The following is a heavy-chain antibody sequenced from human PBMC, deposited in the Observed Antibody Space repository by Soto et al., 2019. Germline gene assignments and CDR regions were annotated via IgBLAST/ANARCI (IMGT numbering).Heavy chain of an antibody. V-gene: IGHV1-2*04. CDR3: ARDIYMAAAGTAYDY. CDR2: MNTDGGDT. J-gene: IGHJ4*02. CDR1: GYTFTGYY. D-gene: IGHD6-13*01. Sequence: ASVKVSCKTSGYTFTGYYIHWVRQAPGQGLEWMGWMNTDGGDTKYAQKFEGWVAMARDTSINTAYLELNGLTSDDTAIYYCARDIYMAAAGTAYDYWGQGTLVTVSS.